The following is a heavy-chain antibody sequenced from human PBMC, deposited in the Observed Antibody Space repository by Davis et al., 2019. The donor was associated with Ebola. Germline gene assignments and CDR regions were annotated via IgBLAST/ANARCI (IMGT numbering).Heavy chain of an antibody. CDR2: ISSGSYYI. Sequence: GESLKISCAASGFTFSSYDMNWVRQAPGKGLEWVSSISSGSYYIYYADSLKGRFTISRDNAKNSLYLQMNSLRAEDTAVYYCACLVGATSDAFDIWGQGTMVTVSS. V-gene: IGHV3-21*04. D-gene: IGHD1-26*01. J-gene: IGHJ3*02. CDR1: GFTFSSYD. CDR3: ACLVGATSDAFDI.